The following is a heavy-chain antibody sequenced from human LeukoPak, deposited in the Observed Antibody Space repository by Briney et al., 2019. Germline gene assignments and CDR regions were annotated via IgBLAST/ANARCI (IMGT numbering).Heavy chain of an antibody. Sequence: GESLKISCKGSRYSFNNYWIGWVRQMPGKGLEWMGIIYPGDSDTRYSPSFQGQVTISADKSISTAYLKWSSQKASDTAMYYCARQPREGNWFDPWGQGTLVTVSS. CDR2: IYPGDSDT. D-gene: IGHD1-26*01. CDR3: ARQPREGNWFDP. CDR1: RYSFNNYW. J-gene: IGHJ5*02. V-gene: IGHV5-51*01.